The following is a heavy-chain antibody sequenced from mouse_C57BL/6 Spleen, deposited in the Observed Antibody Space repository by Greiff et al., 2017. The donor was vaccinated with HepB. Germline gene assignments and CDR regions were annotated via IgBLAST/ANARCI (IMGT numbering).Heavy chain of an antibody. CDR2: IDPETGGT. CDR1: GYTFTDYE. V-gene: IGHV1-15*01. D-gene: IGHD1-1*01. Sequence: VKLMESGAELVRPGASVTLSCKASGYTFTDYEMHWVKQTPVHGLEWIGAIDPETGGTAYNQKFKGKAILTADKSSSTAYMELRSLTSEDSAVYYCTREGYGSSVYAMDYWGQGTSVTVSS. CDR3: TREGYGSSVYAMDY. J-gene: IGHJ4*01.